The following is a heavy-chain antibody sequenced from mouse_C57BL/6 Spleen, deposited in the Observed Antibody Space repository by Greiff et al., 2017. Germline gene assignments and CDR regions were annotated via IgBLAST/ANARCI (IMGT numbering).Heavy chain of an antibody. J-gene: IGHJ4*01. CDR2: INPNNGGT. D-gene: IGHD2-5*01. Sequence: EVQLQQSGPELVKPGASVKIPCKASGYTFTDYNMDWVKQSHGKSLEWIGDINPNNGGTIYNQKFKGKATLTVDKSSSTAYMALRSLTSEDTAVYYCATSYSNYDAMDYWGQGTSVTVSS. V-gene: IGHV1-18*01. CDR3: ATSYSNYDAMDY. CDR1: GYTFTDYN.